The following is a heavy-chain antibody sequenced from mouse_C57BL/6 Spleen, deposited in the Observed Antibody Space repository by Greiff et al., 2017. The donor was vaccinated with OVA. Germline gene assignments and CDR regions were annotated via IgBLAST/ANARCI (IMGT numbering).Heavy chain of an antibody. CDR3: ARSMVTAQGYYAMDY. Sequence: EVKLMESGGGLVQPGGSLSLSCAASGFTFADYYMSWVRQPPGKALEWLGFIRNKANGYTTEYSASVKGRFTISRDNSQSILYLQMNALRAEDSATYYCARSMVTAQGYYAMDYWGQGTSVTVSS. V-gene: IGHV7-3*01. CDR1: GFTFADYY. J-gene: IGHJ4*01. CDR2: IRNKANGYTT. D-gene: IGHD2-2*01.